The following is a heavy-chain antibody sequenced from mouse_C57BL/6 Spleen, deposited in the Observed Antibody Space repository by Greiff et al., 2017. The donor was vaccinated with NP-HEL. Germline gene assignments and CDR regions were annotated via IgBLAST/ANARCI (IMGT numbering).Heavy chain of an antibody. CDR1: GYTFTSYW. D-gene: IGHD1-1*01. J-gene: IGHJ4*01. CDR3: ARWEDYYGTVYYYAMDY. Sequence: QVQLQQPGAELVKPGASVKMSCKASGYTFTSYWITWVKQRPGQGLEWIGDIYPGSGSTNYNEKFKSKATLTVDTSSSTAYMQLSSLTSEDSAFYYCARWEDYYGTVYYYAMDYWGQGTSVTVSS. CDR2: IYPGSGST. V-gene: IGHV1-55*01.